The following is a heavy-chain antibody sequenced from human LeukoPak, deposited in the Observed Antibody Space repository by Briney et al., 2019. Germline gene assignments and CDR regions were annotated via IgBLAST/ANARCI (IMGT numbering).Heavy chain of an antibody. CDR3: AREDRFDP. V-gene: IGHV3-53*01. J-gene: IGHJ5*02. D-gene: IGHD2-15*01. CDR1: GFTFSSYS. Sequence: PGGSLRLSCAASGFTFSSYSVNWVRQAPGKGLEWVSVIYSGGSTYYADSVKGRFTISRDNSKNTLYLQMNSLRAEDTAVYYCAREDRFDPWGQGTLVTVSS. CDR2: IYSGGST.